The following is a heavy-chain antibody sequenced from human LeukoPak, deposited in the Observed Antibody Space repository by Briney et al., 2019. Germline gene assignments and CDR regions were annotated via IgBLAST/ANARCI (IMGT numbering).Heavy chain of an antibody. CDR3: AKSGAVAAAGYHDY. D-gene: IGHD6-13*01. CDR1: GFTFSSYW. V-gene: IGHV3-7*03. Sequence: GGSLRLSCAASGFTFSSYWMSWVRQAPGKGLEWVANIKQDGSEKYYVDSVKGRFTISRDNAKNTLYLQMNSLRAEDTAVYYCAKSGAVAAAGYHDYWGQGTLVTVSS. J-gene: IGHJ4*02. CDR2: IKQDGSEK.